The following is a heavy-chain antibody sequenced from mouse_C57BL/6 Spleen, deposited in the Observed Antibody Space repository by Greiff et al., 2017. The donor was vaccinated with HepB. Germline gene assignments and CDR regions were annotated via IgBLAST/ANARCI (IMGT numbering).Heavy chain of an antibody. CDR1: GYTFTSYW. V-gene: IGHV1-69*01. D-gene: IGHD2-4*01. Sequence: VKLQQPGAELVMPGASVKLSCKASGYTFTSYWMHWVKQRPGQGLEWIGEIDPSDSYTNYNQKFKGKSTLTVDKSSSTAYMQLSSLTSEDSAVYYCAILRRDAMDYWGQGTSVTVSS. CDR3: AILRRDAMDY. CDR2: IDPSDSYT. J-gene: IGHJ4*01.